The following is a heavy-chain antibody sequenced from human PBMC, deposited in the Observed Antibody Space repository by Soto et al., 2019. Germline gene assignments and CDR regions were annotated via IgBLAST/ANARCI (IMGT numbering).Heavy chain of an antibody. CDR2: ITGGGGST. CDR1: GFTFSNYA. J-gene: IGHJ4*02. Sequence: DVQLLESGGGLIQPGGSLRLSCAASGFTFSNYAMRWVRQAPGKGLEWVSSITGGGGSTYYADSVKGRFTVSRDNSKNTLYLQMNSLRAEDTAVYYCARIHELNYSDYWGQGALVSVSS. D-gene: IGHD3-10*01. CDR3: ARIHELNYSDY. V-gene: IGHV3-23*01.